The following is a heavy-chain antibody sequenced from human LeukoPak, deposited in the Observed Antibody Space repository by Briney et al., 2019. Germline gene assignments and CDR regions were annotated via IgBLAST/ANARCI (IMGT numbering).Heavy chain of an antibody. CDR2: IWYDGSNK. CDR1: GFTFGDYA. J-gene: IGHJ4*02. V-gene: IGHV3-33*01. D-gene: IGHD5-18*01. Sequence: GGSLRLCCTASGFTFGDYAMSWVRQAPGKGLEWVAVIWYDGSNKYYADSVKGRFTISRDNSKNTLYLQMNSLRAEDTAVYYCARASDTAMATVDWGQGTLVTVSS. CDR3: ARASDTAMATVD.